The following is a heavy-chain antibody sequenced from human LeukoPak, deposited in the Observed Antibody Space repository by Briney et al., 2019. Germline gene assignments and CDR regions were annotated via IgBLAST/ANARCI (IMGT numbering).Heavy chain of an antibody. Sequence: SVTVSCQASVGTFRNYGISWVRQAPGQGLEWMGGIFPIIGIAKYAQKFQGRATITTDEIMSTAYMELSSLRSEDTAVYYCAREDVDTSRAKVDYWGQGTQVTVSS. D-gene: IGHD5-18*01. CDR3: AREDVDTSRAKVDY. V-gene: IGHV1-69*05. CDR2: IFPIIGIA. J-gene: IGHJ4*02. CDR1: VGTFRNYG.